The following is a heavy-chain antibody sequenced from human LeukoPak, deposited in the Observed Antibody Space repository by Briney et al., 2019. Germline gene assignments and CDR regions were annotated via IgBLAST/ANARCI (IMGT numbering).Heavy chain of an antibody. CDR1: GFTFSSYW. V-gene: IGHV3-7*01. CDR2: INQEGSQN. J-gene: IGHJ3*02. D-gene: IGHD5-24*01. CDR3: ARDADLGATITGAFDI. Sequence: GGSPRLSCAASGFTFSSYWMSWVRRAPGKGLEWVASINQEGSQNYYVDSVKGRFTISRDNTKKSLYLQINRLRFEDTAVYYCARDADLGATITGAFDIWGQGTLVIVSS.